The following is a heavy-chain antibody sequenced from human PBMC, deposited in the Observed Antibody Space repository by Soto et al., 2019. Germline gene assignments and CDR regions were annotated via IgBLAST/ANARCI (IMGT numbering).Heavy chain of an antibody. CDR3: ARESVSATDY. Sequence: QVQLVESGGCVVQPGRSLRLSCAASGFTFSTWPMHWVRQAPGKGLEWLAVISYDGNNKHFADSVKGRFTISRDNSKNTLYLQMNILRSEDTAVYYCARESVSATDYWSQGTPVTVSS. CDR1: GFTFSTWP. J-gene: IGHJ4*02. CDR2: ISYDGNNK. D-gene: IGHD6-19*01. V-gene: IGHV3-30-3*01.